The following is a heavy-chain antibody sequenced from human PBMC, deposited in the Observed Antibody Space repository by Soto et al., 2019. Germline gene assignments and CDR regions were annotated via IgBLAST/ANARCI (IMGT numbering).Heavy chain of an antibody. V-gene: IGHV4-59*01. D-gene: IGHD3-10*01. Sequence: QVQLQESGPGLVKPSETLSLTCTVSGGSMSSYYWSWIRQPPGKGLEWIGSIYYSGSTNYNPSLKSRVTRSADTPKNQFALKLSSVTAADTAVYYCARRGYGPGFPYYYGMDVWGQGTTVTVSS. J-gene: IGHJ6*02. CDR2: IYYSGST. CDR3: ARRGYGPGFPYYYGMDV. CDR1: GGSMSSYY.